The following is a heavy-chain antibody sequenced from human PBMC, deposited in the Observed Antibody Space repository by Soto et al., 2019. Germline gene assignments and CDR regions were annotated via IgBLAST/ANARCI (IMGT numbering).Heavy chain of an antibody. CDR3: ARYGSHYYYYRMDV. CDR1: GGSTISSY. J-gene: IGHJ6*02. V-gene: IGHV4-59*01. CDR2: IYSSGVT. Sequence: QVQLQESGPGLVKPSETLSLTCTVSGGSTISSYWTWIRQHPGKTLGWIGHIYSSGVTDYNPSLKSRSTISIDTSTNKFSLKLSSMTAADTAVYYCARYGSHYYYYRMDVWGQGTTVIVSS. D-gene: IGHD3-10*01.